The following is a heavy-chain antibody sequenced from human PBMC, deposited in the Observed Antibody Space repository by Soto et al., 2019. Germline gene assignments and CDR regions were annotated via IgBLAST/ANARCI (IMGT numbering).Heavy chain of an antibody. CDR2: INHSGST. CDR3: ARGGIPEYYDILTGYYNRVPYCFDY. Sequence: SETLSLTCAVYGGSFSGYYWSWIRQPPGKGLESIGEINHSGSTNYNPSLKSRVTISVDTSKIQLSLKLSSVTAADTAVYYCARGGIPEYYDILTGYYNRVPYCFDYWGQGTLVTVSS. D-gene: IGHD3-9*01. J-gene: IGHJ4*02. V-gene: IGHV4-34*01. CDR1: GGSFSGYY.